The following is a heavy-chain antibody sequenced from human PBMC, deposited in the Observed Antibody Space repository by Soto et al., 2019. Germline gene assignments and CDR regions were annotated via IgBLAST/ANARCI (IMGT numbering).Heavy chain of an antibody. CDR3: ASFYGDYVSY. CDR1: GGSISCIIYY. Sequence: SETLSLTCTVSGGSISCIIYYWGWIRQPPGKGLEWIGNIYYSGSTYYNPSLKSRVTISVDTSKNQFSLKLNSMTAADTAVYYCASFYGDYVSYWGQGTLVTVSS. CDR2: IYYSGST. J-gene: IGHJ4*02. D-gene: IGHD4-17*01. V-gene: IGHV4-39*01.